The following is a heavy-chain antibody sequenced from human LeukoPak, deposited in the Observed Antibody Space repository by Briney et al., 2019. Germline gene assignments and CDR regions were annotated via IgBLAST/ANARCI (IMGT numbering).Heavy chain of an antibody. V-gene: IGHV3-7*01. J-gene: IGHJ4*02. D-gene: IGHD2-15*01. CDR1: GFTFSDYW. CDR3: ARNSDNYLDY. CDR2: IKQDGSEK. Sequence: GGSLRLSCAASGFTFSDYWMTWVRQAPGKGLEWVANIKQDGSEKYYVDSVKGRFTISRDNAKNTLYLQMNSLRAEDTAVYYCARNSDNYLDYWGQGTLVTVSS.